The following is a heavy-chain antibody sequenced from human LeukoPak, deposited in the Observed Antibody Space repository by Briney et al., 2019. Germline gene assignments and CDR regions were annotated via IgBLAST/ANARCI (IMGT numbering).Heavy chain of an antibody. J-gene: IGHJ4*02. V-gene: IGHV4-59*01. Sequence: PSETLSLTCTVSGGSISSYYWSWIRQPPGKGLEGIGYIYYSGSTNYNPSLKSRVTISVDTSKNQFSLKLSSVTAADTAVYYCARGVWGVVTAPYDYWGQGTLVTVSS. D-gene: IGHD2-21*02. CDR1: GGSISSYY. CDR3: ARGVWGVVTAPYDY. CDR2: IYYSGST.